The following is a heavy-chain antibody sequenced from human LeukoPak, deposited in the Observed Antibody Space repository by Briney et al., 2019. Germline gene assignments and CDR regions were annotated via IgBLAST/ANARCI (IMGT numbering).Heavy chain of an antibody. V-gene: IGHV1-69*01. D-gene: IGHD1-26*01. J-gene: IGHJ4*02. CDR2: IIPIFGTA. CDR3: ARASEGHIVGATTEGDY. Sequence: SVKVSCKASGGTFNSYAISWVRQAPGQGLEWMGGIIPIFGTANYAQKFQGRVTITADGSTSTAYMELSSLRSEDTAVYYCARASEGHIVGATTEGDYWGQGTLVTVSS. CDR1: GGTFNSYA.